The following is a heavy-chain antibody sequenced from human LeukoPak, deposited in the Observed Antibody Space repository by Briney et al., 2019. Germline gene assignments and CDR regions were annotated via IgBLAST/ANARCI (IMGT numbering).Heavy chain of an antibody. V-gene: IGHV3-33*01. CDR3: ARDGTLGASGSYYSLPY. CDR2: IWHDESKK. D-gene: IGHD3-10*01. CDR1: GFTFSSYG. J-gene: IGHJ4*02. Sequence: GGSLRLSCAASGFTFSSYGMHWVRQAPGKGLEWVAVIWHDESKKYYADSVEGRFTISRDTSKNTLYLQMNSLRVEDTAVYYCARDGTLGASGSYYSLPYWGQGTLVTVSS.